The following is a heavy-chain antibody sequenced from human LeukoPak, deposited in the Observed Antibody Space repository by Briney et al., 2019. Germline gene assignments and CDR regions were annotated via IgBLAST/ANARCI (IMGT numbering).Heavy chain of an antibody. CDR1: GFTVSSNY. D-gene: IGHD5-12*01. CDR3: ARVQWLRSWYFDY. V-gene: IGHV3-53*01. Sequence: GGSLRLSCAASGFTVSSNYMSWVRQAPGKGLEWVSVIYSGGSTYYADSVKGRFTISRGNSKNTLYLQMNSLRAEDTAVYYCARVQWLRSWYFDYWGQGTLVTVSS. CDR2: IYSGGST. J-gene: IGHJ4*02.